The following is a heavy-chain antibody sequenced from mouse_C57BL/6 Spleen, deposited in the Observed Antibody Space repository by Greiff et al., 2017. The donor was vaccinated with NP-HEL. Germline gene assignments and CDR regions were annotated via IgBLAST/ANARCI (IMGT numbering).Heavy chain of an antibody. D-gene: IGHD3-2*01. CDR3: ATDSSYFDY. Sequence: VQLKESGPGLVKPSQSLSLTCSVTGYSITSGYYWNWIRQFPGNKLEWMGYISYDGSNNYNPSLKNRISITRDTSKNQFFLKLNSVTTEDTATYYCATDSSYFDYWGQGTTLTVSS. J-gene: IGHJ2*01. CDR2: ISYDGSN. CDR1: GYSITSGYY. V-gene: IGHV3-6*01.